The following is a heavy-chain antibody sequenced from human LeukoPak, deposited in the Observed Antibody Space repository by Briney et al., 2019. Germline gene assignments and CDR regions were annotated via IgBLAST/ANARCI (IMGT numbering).Heavy chain of an antibody. CDR1: GFNINDYG. Sequence: WGTLSLSCAASGFNINDYGLSWVRQAPGKGLEWVSGVDRNGNDAGYGDSVKGRFTISKDNGAKSLFLQMSSVRVEDTAIYYCARGRDWLYPWGQGILVTVSS. J-gene: IGHJ5*02. V-gene: IGHV3-20*04. CDR3: ARGRDWLYP. CDR2: VDRNGNDA.